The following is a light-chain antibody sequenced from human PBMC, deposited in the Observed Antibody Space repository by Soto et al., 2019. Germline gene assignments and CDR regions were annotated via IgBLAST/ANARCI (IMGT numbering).Light chain of an antibody. Sequence: EIVLTQSPATLSVSPGNRATLSCRASQSVNSDLAWYQQKPGQAPRLLIYGASTRATGTPTRFSGSGSGTEFTLTISSLQSEDFAVYFCQQYNNWPPYAFGQGIKVDI. CDR1: QSVNSD. V-gene: IGKV3-15*01. J-gene: IGKJ2*01. CDR3: QQYNNWPPYA. CDR2: GAS.